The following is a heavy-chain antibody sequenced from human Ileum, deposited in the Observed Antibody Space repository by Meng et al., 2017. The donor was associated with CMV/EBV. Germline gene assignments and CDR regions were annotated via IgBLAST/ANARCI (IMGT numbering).Heavy chain of an antibody. CDR3: ARSPTPRSGYPNWYFDL. V-gene: IGHV1-18*01. D-gene: IGHD3-22*01. Sequence: YTFTSYGISWVRQAPGQGLEWMGWISVYNGNTNYAQKLQGRVTVTTDTSTSTAYMELRSLRSDDTAVYYCARSPTPRSGYPNWYFDLWGRGTLVTVSS. CDR2: ISVYNGNT. J-gene: IGHJ2*01. CDR1: YTFTSYG.